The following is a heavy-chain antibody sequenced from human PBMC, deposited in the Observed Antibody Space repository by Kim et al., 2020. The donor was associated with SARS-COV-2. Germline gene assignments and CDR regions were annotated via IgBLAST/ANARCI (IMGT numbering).Heavy chain of an antibody. D-gene: IGHD1-26*01. Sequence: GESLKISCQGSEKTFVRYWIAWVRQKPGTGLELMGIIYPADSDARYSPSFEGRVTMSADQSTNTASLHWSDLKASDSATYYCARQGAASGLGIFDAFDIWGQGTTVSVSS. CDR1: EKTFVRYW. V-gene: IGHV5-51*01. CDR3: ARQGAASGLGIFDAFDI. J-gene: IGHJ3*02. CDR2: IYPADSDA.